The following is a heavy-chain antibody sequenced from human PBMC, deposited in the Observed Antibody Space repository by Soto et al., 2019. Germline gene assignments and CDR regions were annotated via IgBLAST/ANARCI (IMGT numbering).Heavy chain of an antibody. V-gene: IGHV5-51*01. CDR3: ARLRYSSSWNYYYYGMDV. CDR2: IYPGDSDT. D-gene: IGHD6-13*01. CDR1: GYSFTSYW. Sequence: GESLKISCKGSGYSFTSYWIGWVRQMPGKGLEWMGIIYPGDSDTRYSPSFQGQVTISADKSISTAYLQWSSLKASDTAMYYCARLRYSSSWNYYYYGMDVWGQGTTVTVSS. J-gene: IGHJ6*02.